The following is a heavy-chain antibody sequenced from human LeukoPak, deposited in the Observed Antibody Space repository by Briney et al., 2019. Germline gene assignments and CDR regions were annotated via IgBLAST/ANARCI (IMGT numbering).Heavy chain of an antibody. CDR1: GGSVSSGSYY. D-gene: IGHD5-12*01. Sequence: SETLSLTCTVSGGSVSSGSYYWSWIRQPPGKGLEWIGYIYYSGSTNYNPSLKSRVTISVDTSKNQFSLKLSSVTAADTAVYYCARVSVDSGYPYFDYWGQGTLVTVSS. CDR2: IYYSGST. J-gene: IGHJ4*02. V-gene: IGHV4-61*01. CDR3: ARVSVDSGYPYFDY.